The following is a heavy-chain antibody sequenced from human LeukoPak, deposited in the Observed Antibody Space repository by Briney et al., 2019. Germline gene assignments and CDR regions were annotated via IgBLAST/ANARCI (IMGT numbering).Heavy chain of an antibody. V-gene: IGHV4-59*01. J-gene: IGHJ5*02. Sequence: KPSETLSLTCTVSGGSISSYYWSWIRQPPGKGLEWIGYIYYSGSTNYNPSLKSRVTISVDTSKNQFSLKLSSVTAADTAVYYCARDLRYSSGWFHWFDPWGRGTLVTVSS. CDR1: GGSISSYY. D-gene: IGHD6-19*01. CDR2: IYYSGST. CDR3: ARDLRYSSGWFHWFDP.